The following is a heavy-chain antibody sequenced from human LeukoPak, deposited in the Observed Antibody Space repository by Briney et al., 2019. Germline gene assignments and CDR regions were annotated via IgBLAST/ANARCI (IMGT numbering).Heavy chain of an antibody. D-gene: IGHD4-23*01. CDR3: ARWGGGNGDY. CDR2: ISGSGSTI. Sequence: GGSLRLSCAASGFTFSSYAMSWVRQAPGKGLEWVSYISGSGSTIYYADSVKGRFTISRDNAKNSLFLQMNSLRAEDTAVYYCARWGGGNGDYWGQGALVTVSS. CDR1: GFTFSSYA. J-gene: IGHJ4*02. V-gene: IGHV3-48*03.